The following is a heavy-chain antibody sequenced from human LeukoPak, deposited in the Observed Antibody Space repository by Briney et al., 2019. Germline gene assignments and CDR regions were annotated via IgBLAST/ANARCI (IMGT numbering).Heavy chain of an antibody. CDR1: GFTFTSYW. J-gene: IGHJ4*02. V-gene: IGHV3-74*01. Sequence: GGSLRLSCAASGFTFTSYWMHWVRQAPGKGLVWVSRINTDGSSTSYADSVKGRFTISRDNAKNTLYLQMNSLRAEDTAVYYCARDASPLSGTYSQDYWGQGTLVTVSS. CDR2: INTDGSST. CDR3: ARDASPLSGTYSQDY. D-gene: IGHD1-26*01.